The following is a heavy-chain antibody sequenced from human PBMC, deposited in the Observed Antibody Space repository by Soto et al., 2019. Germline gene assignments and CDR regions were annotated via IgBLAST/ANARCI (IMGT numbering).Heavy chain of an antibody. V-gene: IGHV1-24*01. CDR3: ARESSSNYYYYYGMDV. Sequence: ASVKVSCKVSGYTLTELSMHWVRQAPGNRLEWMGGFDPEDGETIYAQKFQGRVTMTEDTSTSTAYMELSSLRSEDTAVYYCARESSSNYYYYYGMDVWGQGTTVTVSS. CDR2: FDPEDGET. D-gene: IGHD6-6*01. J-gene: IGHJ6*02. CDR1: GYTLTELS.